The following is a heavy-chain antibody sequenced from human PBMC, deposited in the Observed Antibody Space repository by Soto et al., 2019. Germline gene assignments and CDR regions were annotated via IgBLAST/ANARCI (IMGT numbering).Heavy chain of an antibody. Sequence: SETLSLTCAVYGGSFSGYYWSWIRQPPGKGLEWIGEINHSGSTNYNPSLKSRVTISVDTSKNQFSLKLSSVTAADTAVYYCERYNGSGMDYYGMDVWGQGTKVTVYS. CDR2: INHSGST. CDR1: GGSFSGYY. J-gene: IGHJ6*02. D-gene: IGHD3-10*01. V-gene: IGHV4-34*01. CDR3: ERYNGSGMDYYGMDV.